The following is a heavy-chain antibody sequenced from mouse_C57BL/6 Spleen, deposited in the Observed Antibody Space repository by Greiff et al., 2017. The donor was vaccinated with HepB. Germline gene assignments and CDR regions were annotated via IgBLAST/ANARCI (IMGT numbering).Heavy chain of an antibody. Sequence: VQLKQSGAELVRPGASVKLSCTASGFNIKDYYMHWVKQRPEQGLEWIGRIDPEDGDTEYAPKFQGKATMTADTSSNTAYLQLSSLTSEDTAVYYSTTVTTVVATEGFAYWGQGTLVTVSA. CDR2: IDPEDGDT. CDR3: TTVTTVVATEGFAY. D-gene: IGHD1-1*01. CDR1: GFNIKDYY. V-gene: IGHV14-1*01. J-gene: IGHJ3*01.